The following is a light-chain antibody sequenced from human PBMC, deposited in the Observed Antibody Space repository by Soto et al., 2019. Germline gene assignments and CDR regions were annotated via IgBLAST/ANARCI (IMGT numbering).Light chain of an antibody. V-gene: IGKV1-5*03. CDR1: QSISNW. J-gene: IGKJ2*01. CDR2: KAS. CDR3: QQYHSYPYT. Sequence: DIQMTQSPSTLSASVGDRVTITCRASQSISNWLAWYQQEPGKAPKLLIYKASSLESGVPSRFSGSGSGTEFTLTISSLQPDDFATYYCQQYHSYPYTFGQGTKLEIK.